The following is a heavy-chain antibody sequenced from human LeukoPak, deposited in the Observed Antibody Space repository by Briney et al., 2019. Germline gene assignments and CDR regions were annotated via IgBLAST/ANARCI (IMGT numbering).Heavy chain of an antibody. V-gene: IGHV3-30*02. CDR1: GFTFSSFG. CDR2: IRYDGNSK. D-gene: IGHD6-6*01. Sequence: GGSLRLSCAASGFTFSSFGMHWVRQTPGKGLEWVAFIRYDGNSKYNADSVKGRFTISRDNAKNSLYLQMNSLRVEDTAVYYCARGGAARPDFWGQGTLVTVSS. CDR3: ARGGAARPDF. J-gene: IGHJ4*02.